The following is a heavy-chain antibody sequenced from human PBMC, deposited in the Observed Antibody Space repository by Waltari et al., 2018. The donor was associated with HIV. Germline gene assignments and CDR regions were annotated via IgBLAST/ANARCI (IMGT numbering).Heavy chain of an antibody. Sequence: QVQLQQWGEGLLKPSETLSLRCAVYGGSFRDYYWNWIRQSPETGLEWIGEVNHKGDTNYSPSLKSRLTIAADTSMNQFSLKLTSVTAADAAVYYCARGPKGDGTSDYFFDSWGQGTLVSVSS. V-gene: IGHV4-34*02. D-gene: IGHD2-2*01. CDR3: ARGPKGDGTSDYFFDS. CDR2: VNHKGDT. J-gene: IGHJ4*02. CDR1: GGSFRDYY.